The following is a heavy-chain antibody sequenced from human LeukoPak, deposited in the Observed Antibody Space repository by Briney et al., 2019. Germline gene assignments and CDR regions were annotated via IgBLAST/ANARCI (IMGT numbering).Heavy chain of an antibody. CDR3: ARSIAVAANFDY. CDR1: GYTFTSYY. V-gene: IGHV1-2*04. CDR2: INPNSGGT. D-gene: IGHD6-19*01. J-gene: IGHJ4*02. Sequence: ASVKVSCKASGYTFTSYYMHWVRQAPGQGLEWMGWINPNSGGTNYAQKFQGWVTMTRDTSISTAYMELSRLRSDDTAVYYCARSIAVAANFDYWGQGTLVTVSS.